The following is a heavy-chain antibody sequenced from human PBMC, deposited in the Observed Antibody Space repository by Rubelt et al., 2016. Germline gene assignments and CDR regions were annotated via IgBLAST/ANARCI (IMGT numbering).Heavy chain of an antibody. Sequence: EVQLVQSGAEVKKPGESLKISCQGTGYSSSTYWINWLRQMPGKGLEWMGVIDPGDSDTSYCQSFQVQVTISADKSTTTAYLQWGSLSSSDTAMYYCARLRGSPQGAAFDIWGQGTMVTVSS. D-gene: IGHD1-26*01. V-gene: IGHV5-51*01. J-gene: IGHJ3*02. CDR2: IDPGDSDT. CDR3: ARLRGSPQGAAFDI. CDR1: GYSSSTYW.